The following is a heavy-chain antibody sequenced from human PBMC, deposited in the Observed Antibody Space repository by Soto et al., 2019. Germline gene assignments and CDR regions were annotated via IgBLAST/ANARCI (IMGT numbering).Heavy chain of an antibody. CDR3: ARHGHWSYLL. CDR2: LYYSGNT. V-gene: IGHV4-39*01. Sequence: QLQLQESGPGLVKPSETLSLTCTVSGDSISSSDNYWGWIRQPPGKGLEWIVSLYYSGNTYYNPSLRSRVTISVDTSNNQFSLRLNSVTAADTAVYYCARHGHWSYLLWGQGTLVTVSS. D-gene: IGHD2-8*02. CDR1: GDSISSSDNY. J-gene: IGHJ4*02.